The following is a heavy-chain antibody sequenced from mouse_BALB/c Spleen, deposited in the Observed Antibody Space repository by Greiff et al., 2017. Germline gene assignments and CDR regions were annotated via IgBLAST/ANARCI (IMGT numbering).Heavy chain of an antibody. Sequence: EVKLVESGGGLVQPGGSLKLSCAASGFTFSSYGMSWVRQTPDKRLELVATINSNGGSTYYPDSVKGRFTISRDNAKNTLYLQMSSLKSEDTAMYYCARDRGRYDDYAMDYWGQGTSVTVSS. J-gene: IGHJ4*01. CDR1: GFTFSSYG. CDR2: INSNGGST. V-gene: IGHV5-6-3*01. CDR3: ARDRGRYDDYAMDY. D-gene: IGHD2-14*01.